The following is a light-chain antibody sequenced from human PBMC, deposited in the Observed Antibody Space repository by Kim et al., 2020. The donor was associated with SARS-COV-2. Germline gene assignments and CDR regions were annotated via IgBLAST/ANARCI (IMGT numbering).Light chain of an antibody. CDR3: SSYTSSSTFYV. J-gene: IGLJ1*01. CDR1: SSYVGGYNY. CDR2: DVS. V-gene: IGLV2-14*03. Sequence: QSALTQPACVSGSPGQSITISCTGTSSYVGGYNYVSWYQQHPGKAPKLMIYDVSNRPSGVSNRFSGSKSGNTASLTISGLQAEDEADYYCSSYTSSSTFYVFGTGTKVTVL.